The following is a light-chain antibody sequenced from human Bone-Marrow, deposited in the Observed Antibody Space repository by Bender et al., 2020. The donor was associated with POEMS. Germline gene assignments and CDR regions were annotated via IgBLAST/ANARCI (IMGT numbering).Light chain of an antibody. CDR3: GTWDSSLSAVV. V-gene: IGLV1-47*01. CDR2: RND. CDR1: SSNIGSTY. J-gene: IGLJ2*01. Sequence: QSVVTQPPSASGTPGQRVTLSCSGSSSNIGSTYVYWYQQLPGTAPKLVIYRNDQRPSGVPDRFSGSKSGTSATLGITGLQTGDEADYYCGTWDSSLSAVVFGGGTKLTVL.